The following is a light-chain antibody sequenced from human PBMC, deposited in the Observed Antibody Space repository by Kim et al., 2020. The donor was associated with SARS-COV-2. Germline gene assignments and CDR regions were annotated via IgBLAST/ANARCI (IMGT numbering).Light chain of an antibody. CDR2: EVS. CDR3: CSDAGSSNYV. V-gene: IGLV2-23*02. J-gene: IGLJ1*01. CDR1: GSDVGSYNF. Sequence: GQSITSSCTGTGSDVGSYNFVSWYQEHPGKAPKLMIHEVSQRPSGLSNRFSGSKAGNTASLTISGLQAEDEADYYCCSDAGSSNYVFGTGTKVTVL.